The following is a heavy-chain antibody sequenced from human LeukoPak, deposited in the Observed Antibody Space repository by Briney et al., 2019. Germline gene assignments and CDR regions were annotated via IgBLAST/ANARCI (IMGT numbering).Heavy chain of an antibody. Sequence: PSETLSLTCDVSGYSITNGHYWGWFRLPPGKGLEWIGNVFHTGTTNYNPSLKSRVTMSVDTSENQFSLKMTSVTAADTALYYCARGYSSSWSDFWGQGTLVTVSP. D-gene: IGHD2-2*01. CDR1: GYSITNGHY. J-gene: IGHJ4*02. V-gene: IGHV4-38-2*01. CDR3: ARGYSSSWSDF. CDR2: VFHTGTT.